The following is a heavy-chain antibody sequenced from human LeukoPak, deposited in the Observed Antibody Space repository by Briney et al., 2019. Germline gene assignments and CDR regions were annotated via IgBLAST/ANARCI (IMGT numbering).Heavy chain of an antibody. CDR2: IYYSGNT. D-gene: IGHD6-13*01. Sequence: SETLSLTCTVSGGSISNGGYYWNWIRQHPGKGLEWIGYIYYSGNTYYNPSLKSRVTISVDTSKNQFSLKLSSVTAADTAVYYCARVQKGIAAAGTGGGWFEPWGQGTLVTVSA. CDR3: ARVQKGIAAAGTGGGWFEP. V-gene: IGHV4-31*03. J-gene: IGHJ5*02. CDR1: GGSISNGGYY.